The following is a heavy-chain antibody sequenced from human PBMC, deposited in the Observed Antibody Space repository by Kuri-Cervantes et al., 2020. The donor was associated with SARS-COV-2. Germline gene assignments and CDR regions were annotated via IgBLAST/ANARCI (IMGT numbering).Heavy chain of an antibody. V-gene: IGHV3-53*05. CDR3: AGETYYYDSSGEVKDY. CDR1: GFTVSSNY. D-gene: IGHD3-22*01. CDR2: IYSGGST. Sequence: GESLKISCAASGFTVSSNYMSWVRQAPGKGLEWVSVIYSGGSTYYADSVKGRFTISRDNSKNTLYLQMDSLRADDTAVYYCAGETYYYDSSGEVKDYWGQGTLVTVSS. J-gene: IGHJ4*02.